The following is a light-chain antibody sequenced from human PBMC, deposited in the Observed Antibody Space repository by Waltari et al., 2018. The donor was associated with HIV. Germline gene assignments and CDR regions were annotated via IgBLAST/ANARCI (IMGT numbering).Light chain of an antibody. V-gene: IGKV1-39*01. CDR3: QQSYNIPRT. Sequence: DIQMTQSPSSLSASVGDRVTLTCRASLSISSYLTWYQQKLGKAPKLLIYAASALQSGVPSRFSGSGSGTDFTLTISNLQPEDSATYFCQQSYNIPRTFGQGTQL. CDR2: AAS. J-gene: IGKJ2*01. CDR1: LSISSY.